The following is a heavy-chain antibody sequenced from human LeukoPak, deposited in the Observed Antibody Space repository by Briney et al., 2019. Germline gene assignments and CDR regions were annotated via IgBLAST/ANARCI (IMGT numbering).Heavy chain of an antibody. V-gene: IGHV4-59*01. CDR1: GGYIKTYY. J-gene: IGHJ4*02. Sequence: KSSETLSLTCSVSGGYIKTYYWTWIRQPPGKGLEWIGYIHYSGSTDSNPSLMGRVTISLDTSKSQFSLELRSVTAADTAVYYCVRDQSEFDSWGQGTVVTVSS. CDR3: VRDQSEFDS. CDR2: IHYSGST.